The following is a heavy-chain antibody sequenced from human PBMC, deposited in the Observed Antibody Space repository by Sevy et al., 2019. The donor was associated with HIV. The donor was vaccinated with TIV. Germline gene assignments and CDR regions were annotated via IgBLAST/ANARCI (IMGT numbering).Heavy chain of an antibody. Sequence: GGSLRLSCAASGFIFSNYYMSWIRQAPGKGLEWVSYISTSGTTIFYADSVKGRFTISGDNAKNSLYVQMNILRAEDTSVYFCARAEEDADYPSYYFYGMDVWGQGTTVTVSS. V-gene: IGHV3-11*01. CDR2: ISTSGTTI. J-gene: IGHJ6*02. CDR1: GFIFSNYY. CDR3: ARAEEDADYPSYYFYGMDV. D-gene: IGHD4-17*01.